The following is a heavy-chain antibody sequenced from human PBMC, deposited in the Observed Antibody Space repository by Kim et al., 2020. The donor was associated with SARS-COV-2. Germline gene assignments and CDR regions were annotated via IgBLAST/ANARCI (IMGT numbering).Heavy chain of an antibody. J-gene: IGHJ5*02. V-gene: IGHV4-39*01. Sequence: SETLSLTCTVSGGSISSSSYYWGWIRQPPGKGLEWIGSIYYSGSTYYNPSLKSRVTISVDTSKNQFSLKLSSVTAADTAVYYCARGITIFGVVTAYWFDPWGQGTLVTVSS. CDR2: IYYSGST. CDR1: GGSISSSSYY. D-gene: IGHD3-3*01. CDR3: ARGITIFGVVTAYWFDP.